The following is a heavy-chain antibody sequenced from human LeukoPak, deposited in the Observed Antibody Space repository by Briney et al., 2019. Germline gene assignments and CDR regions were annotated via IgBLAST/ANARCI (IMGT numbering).Heavy chain of an antibody. J-gene: IGHJ5*02. D-gene: IGHD2-2*01. CDR2: IYHTGST. CDR3: ARLQYCSGTSCYWFDP. CDR1: GGSISSGLYS. Sequence: PSQSLSLTCDVSGGSISSGLYSWSWIRQPLGKGLEWIGYIYHTGSTYYNPSLKSRVTISVDTSKNQFSLRLSSVTAADTAVYYCARLQYCSGTSCYWFDPWGQGTLVTVSS. V-gene: IGHV4-30-2*01.